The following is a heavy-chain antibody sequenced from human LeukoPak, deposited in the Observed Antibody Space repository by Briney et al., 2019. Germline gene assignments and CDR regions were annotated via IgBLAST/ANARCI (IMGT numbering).Heavy chain of an antibody. V-gene: IGHV3-66*01. J-gene: IGHJ3*02. CDR3: ARVQPDDAFDI. Sequence: PGGSLRLSCAASGFTVSSNYMSWVRQAPGKGLEWVSVIYSGGSTYYADSVKGRFTISRDNSKNTLYLQMNSLRAEDTAVYYCARVQPDDAFDIWGQGTMVTVSS. CDR2: IYSGGST. CDR1: GFTVSSNY.